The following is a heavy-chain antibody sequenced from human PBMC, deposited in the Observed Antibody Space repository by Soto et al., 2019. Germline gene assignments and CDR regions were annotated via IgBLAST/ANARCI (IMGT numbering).Heavy chain of an antibody. D-gene: IGHD6-13*01. J-gene: IGHJ4*02. CDR1: GGSISSSSYY. CDR3: ARQVPSSSWPSGKYYFDY. Sequence: SETLSLTCTVSGGSISSSSYYWGWIRQPPGKGLEWIGSIYYSGSTYYNPSLKSRVTISVDTSKNQFSLKLSSVTAADTAVYYCARQVPSSSWPSGKYYFDYWGQGTLVTVSS. V-gene: IGHV4-39*01. CDR2: IYYSGST.